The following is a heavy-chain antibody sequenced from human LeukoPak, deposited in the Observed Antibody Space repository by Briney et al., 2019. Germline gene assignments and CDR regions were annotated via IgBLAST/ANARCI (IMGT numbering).Heavy chain of an antibody. CDR3: ARGRGILTGYYLGY. CDR2: MNPNSGNT. V-gene: IGHV1-8*03. CDR1: GYTLTSYG. J-gene: IGHJ4*02. Sequence: GASVKVSCKASGYTLTSYGISWVRQATGQGLEWMGWMNPNSGNTGYAQKFQGRVTITRNTSISTAYMELSSLRSEDTAVYYCARGRGILTGYYLGYWGQGTLVTVSS. D-gene: IGHD3-9*01.